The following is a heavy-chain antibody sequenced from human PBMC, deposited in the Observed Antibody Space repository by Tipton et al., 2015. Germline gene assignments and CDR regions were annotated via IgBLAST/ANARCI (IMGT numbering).Heavy chain of an antibody. CDR2: ISPSSRYI. J-gene: IGHJ6*02. CDR3: ATLRDADAGYYFYAMDV. V-gene: IGHV3-21*01. CDR1: GFTFSADS. Sequence: SLRLSCAASGFTFSADSMHWVRQAPGKGLEWVASISPSSRYIYYGDSVKGRFTISRDNRKNSLNLQMNSLRAEDTAVYYCATLRDADAGYYFYAMDVWGQGTTVTVSS. D-gene: IGHD6-13*01.